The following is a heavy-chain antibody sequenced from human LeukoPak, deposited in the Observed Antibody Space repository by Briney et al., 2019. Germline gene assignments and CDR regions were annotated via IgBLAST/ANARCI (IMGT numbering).Heavy chain of an antibody. Sequence: GESLRLSCAASGFTFSNYSMNWVRQAPGKGLEWVSSISSSSTRYYSDSVKGRFTISRDNAKNSLYLEMNSLTDEDTAVYYCARTNDYGDHAGGNYWGQGTLVTVSS. CDR3: ARTNDYGDHAGGNY. J-gene: IGHJ4*02. D-gene: IGHD4-17*01. CDR2: ISSSSTR. CDR1: GFTFSNYS. V-gene: IGHV3-48*02.